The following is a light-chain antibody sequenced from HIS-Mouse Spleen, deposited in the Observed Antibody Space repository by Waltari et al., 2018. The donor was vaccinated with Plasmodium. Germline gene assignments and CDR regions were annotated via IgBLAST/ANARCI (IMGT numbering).Light chain of an antibody. CDR1: NIGSKH. V-gene: IGLV3-9*01. CDR2: RDS. J-gene: IGLJ3*02. Sequence: SYELTQPLSVSVALGQTARITCGGNNIGSKHVHWYQQKPGQAPVLVIYRDSNRPSGIPERFSGSNSGNTATLTSSRAQAGDEADYYCQVWDSSTVFGGGTKLTVL. CDR3: QVWDSSTV.